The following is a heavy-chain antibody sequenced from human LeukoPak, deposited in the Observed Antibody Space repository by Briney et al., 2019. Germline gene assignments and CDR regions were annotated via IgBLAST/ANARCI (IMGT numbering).Heavy chain of an antibody. CDR2: ISGTGEDR. D-gene: IGHD2-15*01. J-gene: IGHJ4*02. CDR1: GFTFNIYA. Sequence: PGGSLRLSCEASGFTFNIYAMSWVRQAPGRRLEWVSTISGTGEDRYYADSVKGQFTISRDNSKNTVYLQLKGLRAEDTAVYYCAKQLTAHCSAGSCYRDYFDYWGQGSLVTVSS. V-gene: IGHV3-23*01. CDR3: AKQLTAHCSAGSCYRDYFDY.